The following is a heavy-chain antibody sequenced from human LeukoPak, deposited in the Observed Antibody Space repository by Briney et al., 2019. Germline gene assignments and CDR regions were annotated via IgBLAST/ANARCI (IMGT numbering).Heavy chain of an antibody. V-gene: IGHV4-34*01. CDR3: ARDGQWLPTYWYFDL. CDR2: INHSGST. J-gene: IGHJ2*01. Sequence: SETLSLTCAVYGGSFSGYYWSWIRQPPGKGLEWIGEINHSGSTNYNPSLKSRVSMSVETSKNQFSLQLNSVTPEDTAVYYCARDGQWLPTYWYFDLWGRGTLVTVSS. CDR1: GGSFSGYY. D-gene: IGHD6-19*01.